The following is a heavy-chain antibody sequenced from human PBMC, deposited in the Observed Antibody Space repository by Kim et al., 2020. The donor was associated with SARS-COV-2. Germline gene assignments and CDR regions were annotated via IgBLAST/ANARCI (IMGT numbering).Heavy chain of an antibody. V-gene: IGHV1-46*01. Sequence: ASVKVSCKASGYTFTSYYMHWVRQAPGQGLEWMGIINPSGGSTSYAQKFQGRVTMTRDTSTSTVYMELSSLRSEDTAVYYCASSGCGSKTCGEYFQHWGQGTLVTVSS. D-gene: IGHD1-26*01. CDR1: GYTFTSYY. CDR3: ASSGCGSKTCGEYFQH. CDR2: INPSGGST. J-gene: IGHJ1*01.